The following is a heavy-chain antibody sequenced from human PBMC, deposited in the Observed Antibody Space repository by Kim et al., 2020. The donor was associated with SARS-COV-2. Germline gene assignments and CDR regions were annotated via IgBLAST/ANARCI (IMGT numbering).Heavy chain of an antibody. CDR1: GFTFSSYA. J-gene: IGHJ4*02. V-gene: IGHV3-64D*09. D-gene: IGHD3-9*01. CDR2: ISSNGGST. CDR3: VIGSPDYDILTGYRTGHD. Sequence: GGSLRLSCSASGFTFSSYAMHWVRQAPGKGLEYVSAISSNGGSTYYADSVKGRFTISRDNSKNTLYLQMSSLRAEDTAVYYCVIGSPDYDILTGYRTGHDCGQGTLVTVSS.